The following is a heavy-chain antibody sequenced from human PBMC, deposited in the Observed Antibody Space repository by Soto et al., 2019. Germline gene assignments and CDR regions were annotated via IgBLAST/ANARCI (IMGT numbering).Heavy chain of an antibody. Sequence: ASVKVSCKASGYTFTSYGISWVRQAPGQGLEWMGWVSAYNGNTNYAQKLQGRVTMTTDTSTSTAYMELRSLRSDDTAVYYCARERYYYDSSGYYTNYYYYGMDVWGQGTPVTVYS. CDR2: VSAYNGNT. D-gene: IGHD3-22*01. CDR3: ARERYYYDSSGYYTNYYYYGMDV. CDR1: GYTFTSYG. V-gene: IGHV1-18*04. J-gene: IGHJ6*02.